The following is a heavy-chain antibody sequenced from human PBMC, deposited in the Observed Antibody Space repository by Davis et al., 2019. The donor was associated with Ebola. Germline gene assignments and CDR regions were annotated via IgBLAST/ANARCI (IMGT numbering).Heavy chain of an antibody. CDR1: GFTFSSYA. V-gene: IGHV3-74*01. CDR3: ARGDGFWSGYYFDY. Sequence: GESLKISCAASGFTFSSYAMSWVRQAPGKGLVWVSRINSDGSSTSYADSVKGRFTISRDNAKNTLYLQMNSLRAEDTAVYYCARGDGFWSGYYFDYWGQGTLVTVSS. CDR2: INSDGSST. D-gene: IGHD3-3*01. J-gene: IGHJ4*02.